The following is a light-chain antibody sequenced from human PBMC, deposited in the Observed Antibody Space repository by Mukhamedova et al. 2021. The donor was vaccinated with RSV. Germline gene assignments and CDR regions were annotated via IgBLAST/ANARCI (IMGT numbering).Light chain of an antibody. CDR2: EVT. Sequence: SDVGTYDYVSWFQHHPGKAPKLIIYEVTNRPSGVSDRFSGSKSGNTASLTISGLQTDDEADYYCTSFTTINTWVFGGGTKLTVL. CDR3: TSFTTINTWV. CDR1: SDVGTYDY. J-gene: IGLJ3*02. V-gene: IGLV2-14*01.